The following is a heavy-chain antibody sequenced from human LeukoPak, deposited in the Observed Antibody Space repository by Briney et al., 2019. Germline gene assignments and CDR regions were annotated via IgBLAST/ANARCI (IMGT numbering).Heavy chain of an antibody. J-gene: IGHJ2*01. CDR3: AKATGDWYFDL. V-gene: IGHV3-9*01. D-gene: IGHD7-27*01. CDR1: GFTFNDYA. CDR2: ISWNSGTR. Sequence: GGSLRLSCAGSGFTFNDYAMHWVRQAPGKGLEWLSGISWNSGTRGYADSVKGRFTISRDNAKNSLYLQMNSLRPDDTAFYYCAKATGDWYFDLWGRGTLVTVSS.